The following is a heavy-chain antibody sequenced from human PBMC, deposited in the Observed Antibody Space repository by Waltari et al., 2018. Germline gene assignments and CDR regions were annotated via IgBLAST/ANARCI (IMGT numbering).Heavy chain of an antibody. D-gene: IGHD6-13*01. J-gene: IGHJ4*02. CDR3: ARGGSSWYSLGY. V-gene: IGHV4-59*01. CDR2: IYYSGST. CDR1: GGSISSYY. Sequence: QVQLQESGPGLVKPSETLSLTCTVSGGSISSYYWHWIRQPPGKGLEWIGCIYYSGSTFDNPSLKSRVTISVDTSKNQISLKLSSVTAADTAVYYCARGGSSWYSLGYWGQGTLVTVSS.